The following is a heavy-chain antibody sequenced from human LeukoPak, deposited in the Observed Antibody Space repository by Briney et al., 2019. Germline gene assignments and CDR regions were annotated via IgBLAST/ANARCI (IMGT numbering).Heavy chain of an antibody. CDR2: ISGSGGST. V-gene: IGHV3-23*01. Sequence: GGSLRLSCAASGFTFSSYAMSWVRQAPGKGLEWVSAISGSGGSTYYADSVKGRFTISRDNSKNTLYLQMNSLRAEDTAVYYCAKDMGRWFGELTYFDYWGQGTVVTVSS. D-gene: IGHD3-10*01. J-gene: IGHJ4*02. CDR3: AKDMGRWFGELTYFDY. CDR1: GFTFSSYA.